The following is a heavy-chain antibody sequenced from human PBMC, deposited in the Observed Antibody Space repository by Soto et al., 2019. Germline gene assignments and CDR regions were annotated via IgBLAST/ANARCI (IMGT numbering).Heavy chain of an antibody. Sequence: PSETLSLTCTVSGGSISSGDYYWSWIRQPPGKGLEWIGYIYYSGSTYYNPSLKSRVTISVDTSKNQFSLKLSSVTAADTAVYYCARGGHYYDSSGYYIYDWFDPWGQGTLVTVSS. CDR2: IYYSGST. CDR1: GGSISSGDYY. D-gene: IGHD3-22*01. CDR3: ARGGHYYDSSGYYIYDWFDP. V-gene: IGHV4-30-4*01. J-gene: IGHJ5*02.